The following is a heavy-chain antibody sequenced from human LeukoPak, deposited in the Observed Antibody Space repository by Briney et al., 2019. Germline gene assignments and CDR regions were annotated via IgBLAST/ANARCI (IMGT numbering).Heavy chain of an antibody. Sequence: GGSLRLSCAASGFTFSDYYMSWIRQAPGKGLEWVSYISSSGSTIYYADSVKGRFTISRDNAKNSLYLQMNNLRAEDTAIYYCTSNLPGYSSSWPDYWGQGTLVTVSS. D-gene: IGHD2-2*01. V-gene: IGHV3-11*04. CDR1: GFTFSDYY. CDR2: ISSSGSTI. CDR3: TSNLPGYSSSWPDY. J-gene: IGHJ4*02.